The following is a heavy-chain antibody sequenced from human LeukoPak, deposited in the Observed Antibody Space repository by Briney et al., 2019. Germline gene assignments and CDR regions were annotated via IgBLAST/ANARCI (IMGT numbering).Heavy chain of an antibody. D-gene: IGHD3-3*01. CDR2: IYTSGST. J-gene: IGHJ4*02. CDR1: GGSISSGSYY. V-gene: IGHV4-61*02. CDR3: ARADFWSGYYNFDY. Sequence: SETLSLTCTVSGGSISSGSYYWSWIRQAAGKGLEWIGRIYTSGSTNYNPSLKSRVTISVDTSKNQFSLKLSSVTAADTAVYYCARADFWSGYYNFDYWGQGTLVTVSS.